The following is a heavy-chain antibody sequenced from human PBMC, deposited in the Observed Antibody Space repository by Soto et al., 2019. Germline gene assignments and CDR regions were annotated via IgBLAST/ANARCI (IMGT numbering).Heavy chain of an antibody. CDR1: GYTFTDVL. D-gene: IGHD2-8*01. CDR2: MNPKSGDT. CDR3: AREGKWRAFDF. J-gene: IGHJ3*01. V-gene: IGHV1-2*02. Sequence: ASVKVSCKASGYTFTDVLMHWVRQTPGQGLEWMGWMNPKSGDTDYAQKLQGRVTLTRDTSTSTAYMELRSLRSDDTAVYYCAREGKWRAFDFWGQGTMVTVSS.